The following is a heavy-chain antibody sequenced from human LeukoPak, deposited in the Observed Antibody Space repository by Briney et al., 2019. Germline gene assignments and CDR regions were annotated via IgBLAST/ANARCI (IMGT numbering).Heavy chain of an antibody. CDR3: ARALARYGAFDY. Sequence: ASVKVSCKASGYTFTDYYIHWVRQAPGQGLEWMGWINPNSGGTNYTQKFQGRVTMTRDTSISTAYLELNRLTSDDTAVYYCARALARYGAFDYWGQGILVTVSS. CDR2: INPNSGGT. D-gene: IGHD1-26*01. V-gene: IGHV1-2*02. J-gene: IGHJ4*02. CDR1: GYTFTDYY.